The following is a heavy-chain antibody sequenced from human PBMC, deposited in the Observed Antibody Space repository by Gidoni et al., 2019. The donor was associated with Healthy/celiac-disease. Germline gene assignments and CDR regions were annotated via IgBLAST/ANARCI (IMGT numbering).Heavy chain of an antibody. Sequence: QVQLQQWGVGLLKPSETLSLTCAVYGGSFSGHYWSWIRQPPGKGLEWIGDINHSGSTNYNPSLKSRVTISVDTSKNLFSLKLSSVTAADTAVYYCARGLPGEVGGWFDPWGQGTLVTVSS. J-gene: IGHJ5*02. V-gene: IGHV4-34*01. D-gene: IGHD2-15*01. CDR2: INHSGST. CDR3: ARGLPGEVGGWFDP. CDR1: GGSFSGHY.